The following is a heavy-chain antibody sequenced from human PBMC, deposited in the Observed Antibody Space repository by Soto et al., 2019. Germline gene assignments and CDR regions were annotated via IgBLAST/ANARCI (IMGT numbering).Heavy chain of an antibody. J-gene: IGHJ4*02. CDR2: IKQDGSEK. D-gene: IGHD2-2*01. CDR1: GFTFSSYW. CDR3: ARVLGYCSSTSRSGFDY. V-gene: IGHV3-7*05. Sequence: EVQLVESGGGLVQPGGSLRLSCAASGFTFSSYWMSWVRQAPGKGLEWVANIKQDGSEKYYVDSVKGRFTISRDNAQNSLYLQMNSLRAEDTAVYYCARVLGYCSSTSRSGFDYWGQGTLVTVSS.